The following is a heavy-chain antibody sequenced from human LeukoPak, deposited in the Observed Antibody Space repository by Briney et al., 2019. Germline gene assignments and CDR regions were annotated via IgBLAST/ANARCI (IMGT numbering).Heavy chain of an antibody. CDR3: ARDGSGTWNDY. Sequence: GASVKVSCKASGFSYGISWVRQAPGQGLEWMGWISAYHGNTNYAQKLQGRVTMTTDTSTSTAYMELSSLRSDDTAVYYCARDGSGTWNDYWGQGTLVTVSS. J-gene: IGHJ4*02. CDR1: GFSYG. V-gene: IGHV1-18*01. D-gene: IGHD3-10*01. CDR2: ISAYHGNT.